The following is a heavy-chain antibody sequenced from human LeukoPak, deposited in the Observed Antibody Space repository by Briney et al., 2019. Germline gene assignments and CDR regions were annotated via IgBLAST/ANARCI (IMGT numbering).Heavy chain of an antibody. Sequence: PGGSLRLSCAASGFTFSSYGMHWVRQAPGKGLEWVSYISSSGSTIYYADSVKGRFTISRDNAKNSLYLQMNSLRAEGTAVYYCVSDRSGWYWGAFDIWGQGTMVTVSS. V-gene: IGHV3-48*03. CDR1: GFTFSSYG. CDR2: ISSSGSTI. CDR3: VSDRSGWYWGAFDI. J-gene: IGHJ3*02. D-gene: IGHD6-19*01.